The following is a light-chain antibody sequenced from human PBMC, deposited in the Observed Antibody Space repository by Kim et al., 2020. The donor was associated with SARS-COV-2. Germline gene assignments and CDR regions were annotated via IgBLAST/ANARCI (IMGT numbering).Light chain of an antibody. CDR3: QQYDNLPLT. V-gene: IGKV1-33*01. CDR1: HDISDY. CDR2: DAS. Sequence: DIQMTQSPSSLSASVGDRVTVTCQASHDISDYLNWYQQKPGKAPKLLIYDASNLQTGVPSRFSGSGYGTDFTFTISSLQPEDVATYYCQQYDNLPLTLGGGTKLEI. J-gene: IGKJ4*01.